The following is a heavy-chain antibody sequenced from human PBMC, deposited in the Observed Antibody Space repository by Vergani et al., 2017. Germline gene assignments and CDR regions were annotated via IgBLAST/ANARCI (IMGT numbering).Heavy chain of an antibody. D-gene: IGHD3-22*01. V-gene: IGHV3-21*01. CDR2: ISSSSSYI. CDR1: GLTFSSYS. CDR3: AIDSVLSGYYPVAFDI. J-gene: IGHJ3*02. Sequence: EVQLVESGGGLVKPGGSLRLSCAASGLTFSSYSMNWVRQAPGKGLEWVSSISSSSSYIYYADSVKGRFTISRDNAKNSLYLQMNSLRAEDTALYYCAIDSVLSGYYPVAFDIWGQGTMVTVSS.